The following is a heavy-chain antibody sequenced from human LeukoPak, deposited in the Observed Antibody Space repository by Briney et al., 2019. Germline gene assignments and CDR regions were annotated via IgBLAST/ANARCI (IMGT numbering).Heavy chain of an antibody. CDR2: IYHSGST. D-gene: IGHD6-13*01. V-gene: IGHV4-30-2*01. J-gene: IGHJ4*02. Sequence: SETLSLTCAVSGGSISSGGYSWSWIRQPPGKGLEWIGYIYHSGSTYYNPSLKSRVTTSVDTSKNQFSLKLSSVTAADTAVYYCASISSSWYTPFDYWGQGTLVTVSS. CDR3: ASISSSWYTPFDY. CDR1: GGSISSGGYS.